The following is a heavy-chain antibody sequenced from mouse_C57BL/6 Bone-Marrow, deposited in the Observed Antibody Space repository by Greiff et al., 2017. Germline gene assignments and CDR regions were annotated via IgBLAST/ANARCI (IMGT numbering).Heavy chain of an antibody. CDR3: ARRRAYYSNDDAMYD. D-gene: IGHD2-5*01. J-gene: IGHJ4*01. V-gene: IGHV1-61*01. CDR2: IYTSDSET. Sequence: QVQLQQPGAELVRPGSSVTLSCKASGYTFTSYWMDWVKQRPGQGLEWIGNIYTSDSETHYNQKFKAKATLPVDNSSSTAYMQLSSLTSEDSAVYYCARRRAYYSNDDAMYDWGQGTSVTVTS. CDR1: GYTFTSYW.